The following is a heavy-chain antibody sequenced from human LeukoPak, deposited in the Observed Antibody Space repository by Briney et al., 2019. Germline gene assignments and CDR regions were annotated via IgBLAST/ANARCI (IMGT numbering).Heavy chain of an antibody. D-gene: IGHD6-6*01. V-gene: IGHV3-74*03. CDR1: GFTFRNHW. CDR3: ARDQRVTGRPDIDY. Sequence: GGSPRLSCAASGFTFRNHWMHWVRQTPGKGLVWVSRISSDGSSTTYADSVKGRFTISRDNAKNTLYLQMNSLRAEDTAMYYCARDQRVTGRPDIDYWGQGTLVIVSS. J-gene: IGHJ4*02. CDR2: ISSDGSST.